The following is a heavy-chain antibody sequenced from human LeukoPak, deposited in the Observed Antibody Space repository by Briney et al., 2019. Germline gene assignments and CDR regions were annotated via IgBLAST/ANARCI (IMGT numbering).Heavy chain of an antibody. V-gene: IGHV3-11*01. CDR1: GFTLSDYY. Sequence: KPGGSLRLSCAASGFTLSDYYMSWIRQAPGKELEWVSYISSSGSTIYYADSVKGRFTISRDNAKNSLYLQMNSLRAEDTAVYYCATHKEDSSYDQGDYYMDVWGKGTTVTVSS. J-gene: IGHJ6*03. CDR2: ISSSGSTI. D-gene: IGHD6-6*01. CDR3: ATHKEDSSYDQGDYYMDV.